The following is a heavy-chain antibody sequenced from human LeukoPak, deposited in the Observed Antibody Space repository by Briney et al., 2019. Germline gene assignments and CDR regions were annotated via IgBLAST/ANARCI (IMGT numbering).Heavy chain of an antibody. J-gene: IGHJ4*02. CDR1: GFTLSSYE. CDR2: ISSSGSTI. CDR3: ARRGGQLGRVLDY. Sequence: GGSLRLSCAASGFTLSSYEMNSVRQAPGKGLECISYISSSGSTIYYADSVKGRFTISRDNAKNSLYLQMNSLRAEDTAVYYCARRGGQLGRVLDYWGQGTLVTVSS. D-gene: IGHD7-27*01. V-gene: IGHV3-48*03.